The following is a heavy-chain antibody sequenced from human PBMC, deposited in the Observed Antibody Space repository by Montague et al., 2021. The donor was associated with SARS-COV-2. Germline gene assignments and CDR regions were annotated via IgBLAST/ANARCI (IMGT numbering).Heavy chain of an antibody. V-gene: IGHV4-30-2*01. CDR3: ARGWGGTYSDDAFDI. CDR1: GGSIRSGGYS. D-gene: IGHD1-26*01. CDR2: IYHSGSI. J-gene: IGHJ3*02. Sequence: TLSLTCSVSGGSIRSGGYSWSWIRQPPGKGLEWIGYIYHSGSIYYNPSHKSRVTISVDRSKNHFSLKLTSVTAADTAVYYCARGWGGTYSDDAFDIWGQGTMVTVSS.